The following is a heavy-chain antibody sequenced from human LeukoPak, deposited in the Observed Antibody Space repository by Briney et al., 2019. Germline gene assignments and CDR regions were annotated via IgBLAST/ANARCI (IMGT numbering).Heavy chain of an antibody. J-gene: IGHJ4*02. D-gene: IGHD2-15*01. CDR3: ARDRRYCSGGSCDPDSMDY. CDR1: GFSFSSYS. V-gene: IGHV3-48*01. Sequence: GGSLRLSCAASGFSFSSYSMNWARQSPGKGLEWDSYISSSSTISYADSVKGRFTISRDNAKNSLYLQMNSLRSDDTAVYYCARDRRYCSGGSCDPDSMDYWGQGTLVTVSS. CDR2: ISSSSTI.